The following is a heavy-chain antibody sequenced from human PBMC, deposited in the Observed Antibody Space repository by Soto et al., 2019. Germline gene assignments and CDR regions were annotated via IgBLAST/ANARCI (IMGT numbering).Heavy chain of an antibody. Sequence: QVQLVESGGGVVQPGRSLRLSCAASGFTFSSYAMHWVRQAPGKGLEWVAVISYDGSNKYYADSVKGRFTISRDNSKNTLYLQMNSLRAEDTAVYYCARGVTLVATISGVDYCGQGTLVTVSS. V-gene: IGHV3-30-3*01. D-gene: IGHD5-12*01. CDR3: ARGVTLVATISGVDY. J-gene: IGHJ4*01. CDR1: GFTFSSYA. CDR2: ISYDGSNK.